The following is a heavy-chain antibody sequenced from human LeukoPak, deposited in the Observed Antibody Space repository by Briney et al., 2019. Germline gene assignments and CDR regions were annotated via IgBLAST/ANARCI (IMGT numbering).Heavy chain of an antibody. D-gene: IGHD7-27*01. CDR3: ARRYELGTYYFDY. Sequence: SETLSLTCTVSGGSISSSSYYWGWIRQPPGKGLEWIGSIYYSGSTYYNPSLKSRVTISVDTSKNQFPLKLSSVTAADMAVYYCARRYELGTYYFDYWGQGTLVTVSS. CDR1: GGSISSSSYY. J-gene: IGHJ4*02. CDR2: IYYSGST. V-gene: IGHV4-39*01.